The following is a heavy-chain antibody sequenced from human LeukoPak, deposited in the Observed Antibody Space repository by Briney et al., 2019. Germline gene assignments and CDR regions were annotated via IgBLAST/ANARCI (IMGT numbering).Heavy chain of an antibody. J-gene: IGHJ4*02. CDR1: GFTFSSYG. CDR3: ARFDTAMALGY. V-gene: IGHV3-30*03. Sequence: GGSLRLSCAASGFTFSSYGMYWVRQAPGKGLEWVAVISYDGSNKYYADSVKGRFTIARDNSKNTLYLQMNSLRAEDTAVYYCARFDTAMALGYWGQGTLVTVSS. CDR2: ISYDGSNK. D-gene: IGHD5-18*01.